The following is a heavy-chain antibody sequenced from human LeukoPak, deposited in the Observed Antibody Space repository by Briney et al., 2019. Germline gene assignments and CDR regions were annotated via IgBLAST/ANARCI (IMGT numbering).Heavy chain of an antibody. CDR3: ARNSGYDLIDC. V-gene: IGHV4-59*12. Sequence: SETLSLTCTVSGGSISSYYWRWMRQPPGKGLEGIGYIYYSGSTNYNPSLKSRVTISVDTTKKQICLKLSEVTAVDTAVYYCARNSGYDLIDCWGQGTLVTVSS. D-gene: IGHD5-12*01. CDR2: IYYSGST. J-gene: IGHJ4*02. CDR1: GGSISSYY.